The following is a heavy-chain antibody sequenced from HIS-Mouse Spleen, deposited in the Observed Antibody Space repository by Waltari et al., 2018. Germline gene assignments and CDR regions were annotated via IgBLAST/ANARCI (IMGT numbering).Heavy chain of an antibody. Sequence: QVQLQESGPGLVKPSETLSLTCTVSGYSISSGYYWGWIRQPPGKGLEWLGSIYHSGGTYYNPSLKRRVTISVDTSKNQFSLKLSSVTAADTAVYYCARDSWAYAIEYFQHWGQGTLVTVSS. CDR2: IYHSGGT. V-gene: IGHV4-38-2*02. D-gene: IGHD2-8*01. CDR3: ARDSWAYAIEYFQH. CDR1: GYSISSGYY. J-gene: IGHJ1*01.